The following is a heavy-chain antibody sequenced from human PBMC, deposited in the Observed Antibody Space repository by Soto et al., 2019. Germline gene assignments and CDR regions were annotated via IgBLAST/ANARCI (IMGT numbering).Heavy chain of an antibody. CDR2: IGTSDDT. CDR1: GFTFSYYD. D-gene: IGHD3-16*01. CDR3: ARGRLGEIDY. Sequence: EVQLVESGGALVPPGGSLRLSCAASGFTFSYYDMHWVRQAEGKGLEWVADIGTSDDTYYADSVQGRFSISREDAKDSLYLQMSSLRAEDTAVYYCARGRLGEIDYWGQGTLVTVSS. J-gene: IGHJ4*02. V-gene: IGHV3-13*01.